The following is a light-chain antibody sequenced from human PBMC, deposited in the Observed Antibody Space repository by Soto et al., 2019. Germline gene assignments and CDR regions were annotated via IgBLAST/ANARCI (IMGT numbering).Light chain of an antibody. V-gene: IGKV1-5*01. CDR2: DAS. Sequence: DIHMTQSPSTLSASVGDRVTITCRSSQSISSRGAWYQQKPGKAPKLLIHDASNLKSGVPSRFSGSGSGTEFTLTISRLQPDDFVAYYCQQFKNYPWTFGQGTKVEIK. CDR1: QSISSR. J-gene: IGKJ1*01. CDR3: QQFKNYPWT.